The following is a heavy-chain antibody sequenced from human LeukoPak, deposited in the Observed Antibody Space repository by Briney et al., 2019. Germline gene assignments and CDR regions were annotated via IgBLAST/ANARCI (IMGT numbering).Heavy chain of an antibody. D-gene: IGHD4-23*01. CDR3: ARDAAVGYFDY. Sequence: TGRSLRLSRAASGFTFSSYAMHWVRQAPGKGLEWVAVISYDGSNKYYADSVKGRFTISRDNSKNTLYLQMNSLRAEDTAVYYCARDAAVGYFDYWGQGTLVTVSS. V-gene: IGHV3-30-3*01. J-gene: IGHJ4*02. CDR2: ISYDGSNK. CDR1: GFTFSSYA.